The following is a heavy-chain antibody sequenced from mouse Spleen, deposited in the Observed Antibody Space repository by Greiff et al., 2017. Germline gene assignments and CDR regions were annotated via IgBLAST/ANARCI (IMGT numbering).Heavy chain of an antibody. V-gene: IGHV14-3*02. J-gene: IGHJ3*01. CDR2: IDPANGNT. CDR3: ARDSSWDGFAY. Sequence: EVQVVESGAELVKPGASVKLSCTASGFNIKDTYMHWVKQRPEQGLEWIGRIDPANGNTKYDPKFKDKATLTVDKSSSTAYMQLSSPTSEDSAVYYCARDSSWDGFAYWGQGTLVTVSA. D-gene: IGHD4-1*01. CDR1: GFNIKDTY.